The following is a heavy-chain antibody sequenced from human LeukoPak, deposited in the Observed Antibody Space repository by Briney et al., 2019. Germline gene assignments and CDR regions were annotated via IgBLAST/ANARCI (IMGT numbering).Heavy chain of an antibody. CDR1: GFTFSNYW. D-gene: IGHD3-22*01. V-gene: IGHV3-7*04. CDR2: IKQDGSEK. J-gene: IGHJ4*02. Sequence: GGSLILSCAASGFTFSNYWMSWVRQAPGKGLEWVANIKQDGSEKYYVDSLKGRFTISRDNAQNSLFLQMNSLRAEETAVYYCARGEYYYDGGYWGQGTLVTVSS. CDR3: ARGEYYYDGGY.